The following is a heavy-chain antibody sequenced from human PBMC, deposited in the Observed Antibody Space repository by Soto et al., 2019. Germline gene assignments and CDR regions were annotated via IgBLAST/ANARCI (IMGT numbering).Heavy chain of an antibody. CDR2: ISGSGGST. CDR3: AKERSLVVTAMDV. V-gene: IGHV3-23*01. CDR1: GFTFSSYE. Sequence: GGSLRLSCAASGFTFSSYEMSWVRQAPGKGLEWVSVISGSGGSTYYADSVQGRFTISRDNSKNTVYLQMNSLRAEDTAVYYCAKERSLVVTAMDVWGQGTTVTVSS. J-gene: IGHJ6*02. D-gene: IGHD2-21*02.